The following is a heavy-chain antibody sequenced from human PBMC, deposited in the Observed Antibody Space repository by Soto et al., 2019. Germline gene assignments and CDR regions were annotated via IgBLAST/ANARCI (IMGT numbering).Heavy chain of an antibody. J-gene: IGHJ6*02. CDR1: GYTFNTYG. Sequence: QIRLVQSGAEVKKPGASVKVSCKASGYTFNTYGITWVRQAPGQGLEWMGWINAYNDDTNYGQDFQGRVTMTTDTSTSTVYMGLRTLGFDDTAVYYCARVGHCSSRRCSTPFYYYGMDVWGQGTTVTVSS. CDR2: INAYNDDT. CDR3: ARVGHCSSRRCSTPFYYYGMDV. D-gene: IGHD2-2*01. V-gene: IGHV1-18*04.